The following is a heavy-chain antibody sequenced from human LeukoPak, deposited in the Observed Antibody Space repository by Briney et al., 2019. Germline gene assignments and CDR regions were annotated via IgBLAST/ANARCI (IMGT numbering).Heavy chain of an antibody. Sequence: GGSLRLSCAASAFTFSSYGMSWVRQAPGKGLEWVSAISGDGRDIFYADAVKGRFTISRDNSKNSLYLQMNSLRAEDTAVYYCARGLWFGESYYWGQGTLVTVSS. CDR1: AFTFSSYG. V-gene: IGHV3-23*01. D-gene: IGHD3-10*01. J-gene: IGHJ4*02. CDR3: ARGLWFGESYY. CDR2: ISGDGRDI.